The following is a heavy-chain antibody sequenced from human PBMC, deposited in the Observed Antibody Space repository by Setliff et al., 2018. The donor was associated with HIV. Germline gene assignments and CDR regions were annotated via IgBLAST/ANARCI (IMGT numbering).Heavy chain of an antibody. V-gene: IGHV1-8*02. CDR3: ARDVAIQLERRESVHSYYGMDV. J-gene: IGHJ6*02. CDR2: MNPNSGNT. CDR1: GYTFTNYD. D-gene: IGHD1-1*01. Sequence: ASVKVSCKASGYTFTNYDINWVRQAPGQGLEWMGWMNPNSGNTGYAQKFQGRVTMTRNTSIRTAYMELNSLKSEDTAVYYCARDVAIQLERRESVHSYYGMDVWGHGTTVTVSS.